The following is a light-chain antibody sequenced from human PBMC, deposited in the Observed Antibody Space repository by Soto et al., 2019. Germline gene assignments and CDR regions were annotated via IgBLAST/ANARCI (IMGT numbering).Light chain of an antibody. CDR2: GAS. V-gene: IGKV3-20*01. CDR3: QQYGNSPWT. CDR1: QSVSSSF. J-gene: IGKJ1*01. Sequence: EIVLTQSPGTLSLSPGERATLSCRASQSVSSSFLAWYQQKPGQAPRLLIYGASSRATGIPDRFSGSGSGTDFTLTISGLEPEDFAVYYCQQYGNSPWTFGQGTKWEIK.